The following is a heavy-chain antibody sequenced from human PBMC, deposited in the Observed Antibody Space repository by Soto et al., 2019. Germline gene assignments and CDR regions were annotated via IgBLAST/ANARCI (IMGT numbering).Heavy chain of an antibody. CDR3: ARGSDYVGSPNWFDP. D-gene: IGHD4-17*01. V-gene: IGHV4-34*01. J-gene: IGHJ5*02. CDR2: INHSGSP. Sequence: QVQLQQWGAGLLKPSETLSLTCAVNGGSFKNFYWSWIRQPPGKGLEWIGEINHSGSPNYNPSLKSRVTISGDTSKNQVSLRLSSVTAADTAVYYCARGSDYVGSPNWFDPWGQGTLVTVSS. CDR1: GGSFKNFY.